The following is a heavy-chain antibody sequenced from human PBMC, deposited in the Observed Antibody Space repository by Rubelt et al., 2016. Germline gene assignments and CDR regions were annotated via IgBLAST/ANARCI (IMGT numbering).Heavy chain of an antibody. Sequence: QVQLQQWGAGLLKPSETLSLTCGVRGGSLTGYYLSWIRQSPGKGLEWIGEINHGGGRNYNPSLKSRVTLSLDTSNNRFSLGLTAVTAADTAVYFCARGFYGTYQLLFDVWGQGIRVTVSS. V-gene: IGHV4-34*01. D-gene: IGHD2-2*01. CDR3: ARGFYGTYQLLFDV. CDR1: GGSLTGYY. J-gene: IGHJ4*02. CDR2: INHGGGR.